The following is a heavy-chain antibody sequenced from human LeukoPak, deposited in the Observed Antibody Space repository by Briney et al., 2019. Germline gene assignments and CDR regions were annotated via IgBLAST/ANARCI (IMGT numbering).Heavy chain of an antibody. CDR1: GGSISSGGYY. V-gene: IGHV4-30-2*01. J-gene: IGHJ3*02. Sequence: SQTLSLTCTVSGGSISSGGYYWSWIRQPPGKGLEWIGYIYHSGSTYYNPSLKSRVTISVDRSKNQFSLKLSSVTAADTVVYYCARERSRNAFDIWGQGTMVTVSS. CDR3: ARERSRNAFDI. CDR2: IYHSGST.